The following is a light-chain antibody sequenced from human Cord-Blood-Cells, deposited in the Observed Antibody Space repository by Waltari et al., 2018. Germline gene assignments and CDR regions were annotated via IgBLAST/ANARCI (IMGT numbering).Light chain of an antibody. CDR2: AAS. J-gene: IGKJ1*01. Sequence: IQMPPSPSSLSASVGDRFTITCRASQGISKYLAWYQQKPGKVPKLLIYAASTLQSVVPSRFSGSGSGTDFTLTISSLQPEDVATYYCQKYNSAPRTFGQGTKVEIK. CDR3: QKYNSAPRT. V-gene: IGKV1-27*01. CDR1: QGISKY.